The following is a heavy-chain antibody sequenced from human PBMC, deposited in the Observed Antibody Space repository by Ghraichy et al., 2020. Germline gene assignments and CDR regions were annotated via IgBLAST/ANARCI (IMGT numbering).Heavy chain of an antibody. D-gene: IGHD2-21*02. J-gene: IGHJ4*02. V-gene: IGHV3-48*04. CDR3: ARDGHIVVVTAVYYFDY. CDR1: GFTFSSYS. Sequence: GGSLRLSCAASGFTFSSYSMNWVRQAPGKGLEWVSYISSSSSTIYYADSVKGRFTISRDNAKNSLYLQMNSLRAEDTAVYYCARDGHIVVVTAVYYFDYWGQGTLVTVSS. CDR2: ISSSSSTI.